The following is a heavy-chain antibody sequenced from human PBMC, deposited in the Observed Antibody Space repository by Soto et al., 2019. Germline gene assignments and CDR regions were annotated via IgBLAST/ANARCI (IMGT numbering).Heavy chain of an antibody. CDR2: ISYDGSNK. CDR3: AKEVDSSGYYYYYYGMDV. Sequence: GGSLRLSCAASGFTFSSYGMHWVRQAPGKGLEWVAVISYDGSNKYYAGSVKGRFTISRDNSKNTLYLQMNSLRAEDTAVYYCAKEVDSSGYYYYYYGMDVWGQGTTVTVSS. J-gene: IGHJ6*02. V-gene: IGHV3-30*18. CDR1: GFTFSSYG. D-gene: IGHD3-22*01.